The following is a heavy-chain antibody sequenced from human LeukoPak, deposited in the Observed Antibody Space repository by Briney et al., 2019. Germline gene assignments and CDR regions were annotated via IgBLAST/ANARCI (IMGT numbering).Heavy chain of an antibody. CDR3: ARGLSGPWELLSAFDI. CDR1: GYTFTSYD. D-gene: IGHD1-26*01. V-gene: IGHV1-8*03. Sequence: ASVKVSCKASGYTFTSYDINWVRQATGQGLEWMGWMNPNSGNTGYAQKFQGRVTITRNTSISTAYMELSSLRSEDTAVYYCARGLSGPWELLSAFDIWGQGTMVTVSS. J-gene: IGHJ3*02. CDR2: MNPNSGNT.